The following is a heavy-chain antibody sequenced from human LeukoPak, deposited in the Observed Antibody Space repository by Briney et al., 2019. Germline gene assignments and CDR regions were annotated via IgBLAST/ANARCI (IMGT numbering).Heavy chain of an antibody. J-gene: IGHJ4*02. Sequence: GGSLRLSCVASGFTFSSDNMNWVRQAPGKGLEWVSCINSRSGSIYYADSVNGRFTTSRDNAKNSLYLQMDSLRDEDTAVYYCARDPGPSVRVFDSWGQGTLVTVSS. CDR2: INSRSGSI. CDR3: ARDPGPSVRVFDS. CDR1: GFTFSSDN. V-gene: IGHV3-48*02.